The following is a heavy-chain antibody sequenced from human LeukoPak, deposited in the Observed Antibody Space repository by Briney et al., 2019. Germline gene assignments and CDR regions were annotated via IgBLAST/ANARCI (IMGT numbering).Heavy chain of an antibody. CDR2: MRGGSRAT. J-gene: IGHJ6*02. Sequence: GGSLRLSCAASGFTFSTYSMNWVRQAAGKGLEWVSYMRGGSRATYYAHSVKGRFIISRDNAKDSLYLQMSSLRDEDTAVYYCARVFGWGVGYGMDVWGQGTTVTVSS. CDR1: GFTFSTYS. V-gene: IGHV3-48*02. D-gene: IGHD3-16*01. CDR3: ARVFGWGVGYGMDV.